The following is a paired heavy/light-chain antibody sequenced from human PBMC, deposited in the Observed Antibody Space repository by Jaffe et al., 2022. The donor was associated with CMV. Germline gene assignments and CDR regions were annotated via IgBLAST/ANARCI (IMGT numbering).Light chain of an antibody. Sequence: EIVLTQSPGTLSLSPGERATLSCRASQSVTSSSLAWFQQKPGQAPRLLMSGASTRATGIPDRFSGSGSGTDFFLIITRLEPEDFAVYYCQQSGSSPLTFGQGTKVEIK. CDR2: GAS. V-gene: IGKV3-20*01. CDR3: QQSGSSPLT. J-gene: IGKJ1*01. CDR1: QSVTSSS.
Heavy chain of an antibody. Sequence: QVQLVQSGAEVKRPGASVKLSCKASGYTFTNYEIHWVRQAPGQRLEWMGSINAGNGNTEHSQKFQGRISITRETSANTAYMELSSLRSEDTAVYYCASATHIAFSYYFYMDVWGKGTKVTVSS. CDR1: GYTFTNYE. D-gene: IGHD2-21*01. CDR2: INAGNGNT. CDR3: ASATHIAFSYYFYMDV. V-gene: IGHV1-3*01. J-gene: IGHJ6*03.